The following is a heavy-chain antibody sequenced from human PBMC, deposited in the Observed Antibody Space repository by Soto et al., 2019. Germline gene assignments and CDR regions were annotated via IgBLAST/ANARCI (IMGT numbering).Heavy chain of an antibody. CDR2: ISGNGGST. V-gene: IGHV3-64D*06. Sequence: PGGSLRLSCSVSGFTFSTYAMHWVRQTPGKGLEYVSAISGNGGSTCYADSVKGRFIISRDNFKNTLYLQMSSLGPEDTAVYYCVKTIAVDGNVDYWGQGTLVTVSS. CDR3: VKTIAVDGNVDY. J-gene: IGHJ4*02. D-gene: IGHD6-19*01. CDR1: GFTFSTYA.